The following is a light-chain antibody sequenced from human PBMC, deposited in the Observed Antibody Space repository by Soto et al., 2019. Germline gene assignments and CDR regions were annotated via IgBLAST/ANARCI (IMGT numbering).Light chain of an antibody. CDR3: QQYNYWPYT. V-gene: IGKV3-15*01. CDR2: GAS. Sequence: EIVLTQSPATLSVSPGERATLSCGASQSVRSNLAWYQQKPGQAPRLLIYGASTRATDVPARFSGSGSGTEFTLTISSLQSEDFAVYYCQQYNYWPYTFGQGTKLEIK. CDR1: QSVRSN. J-gene: IGKJ2*01.